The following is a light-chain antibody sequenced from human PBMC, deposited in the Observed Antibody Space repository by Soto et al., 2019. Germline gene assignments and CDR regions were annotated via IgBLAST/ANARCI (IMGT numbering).Light chain of an antibody. Sequence: QSALTQPASVSGSPGQSITISCTGTSSDVGGYNYVSWYQQHPGKAPKPMIYEVGNRPSGVSNRFSGSKSGNTASLTISGLQAEDEADYYCSSYTSSTTYVFGTGTKLTV. CDR1: SSDVGGYNY. J-gene: IGLJ1*01. V-gene: IGLV2-14*01. CDR3: SSYTSSTTYV. CDR2: EVG.